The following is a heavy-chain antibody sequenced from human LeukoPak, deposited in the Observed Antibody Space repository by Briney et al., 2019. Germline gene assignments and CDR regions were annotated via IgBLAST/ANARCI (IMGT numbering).Heavy chain of an antibody. CDR3: ARDLHRPGYSSGWSGNNWFDP. Sequence: GGSLRLSCAASGFTFSSYAMSWVRQAPGEGLEWVSAISGSGSSTYYAASVKGRFTISRDNSKNTLYLQMNSLRAEDTAVYYCARDLHRPGYSSGWSGNNWFDPWGQGTLVTVSS. CDR1: GFTFSSYA. V-gene: IGHV3-23*01. CDR2: ISGSGSST. D-gene: IGHD6-19*01. J-gene: IGHJ5*02.